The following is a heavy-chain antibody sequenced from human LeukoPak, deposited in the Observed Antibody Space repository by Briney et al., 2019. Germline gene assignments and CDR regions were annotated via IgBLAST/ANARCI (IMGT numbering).Heavy chain of an antibody. J-gene: IGHJ6*02. D-gene: IGHD3-10*01. Sequence: PSETLSLTCTVSGYSISNDYYWGWIRQPPGKRLEWIGTIFHSGSTYYNPSLQSRVTMSVDTSKKQFSLKLSSATAADTGVYYCARDKAGTMVRGVINGMDVWGQGTTVTVSS. CDR2: IFHSGST. CDR1: GYSISNDYY. CDR3: ARDKAGTMVRGVINGMDV. V-gene: IGHV4-38-2*02.